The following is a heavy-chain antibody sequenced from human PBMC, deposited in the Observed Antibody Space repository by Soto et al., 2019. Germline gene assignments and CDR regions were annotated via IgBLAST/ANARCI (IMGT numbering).Heavy chain of an antibody. CDR1: GGSISRYY. CDR3: AGTTTAHLDS. CDR2: IYYSGFT. Sequence: SETLSLACTVSGGSISRYYWSWIRQPPGKGLEWIGYIYYSGFTNYNPSLKSRVTISVDTSKNQFSLKLSSVTAADTALYYCAGTTTAHLDSWRHGTLVTV. D-gene: IGHD4-17*01. V-gene: IGHV4-59*08. J-gene: IGHJ5*01.